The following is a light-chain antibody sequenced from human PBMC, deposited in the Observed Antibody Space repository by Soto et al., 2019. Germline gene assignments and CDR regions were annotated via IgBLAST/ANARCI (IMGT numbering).Light chain of an antibody. J-gene: IGLJ1*01. CDR2: YDS. V-gene: IGLV3-21*04. CDR3: QVWDSSSDHRV. CDR1: NIGSKS. Sequence: SYELTQPPSVSVAPGKTARITWGGNNIGSKSVHWYQQKPGQAPVLVIYYDSDRPSGIPERFSGSNSGNTATLTLSRVEAGDEADYYCQVWDSSSDHRVFGTGTKLTVL.